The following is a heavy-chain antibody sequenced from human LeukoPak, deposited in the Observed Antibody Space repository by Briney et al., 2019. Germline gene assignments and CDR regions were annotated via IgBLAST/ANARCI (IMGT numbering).Heavy chain of an antibody. CDR1: GYTFTGYY. CDR2: INPNSGGT. CDR3: ARDASVRGVILY. J-gene: IGHJ4*02. V-gene: IGHV1-2*02. D-gene: IGHD3-10*01. Sequence: ASVKVSCKASGYTFTGYYMHWVRQAPGQGLEWMGWINPNSGGTNYAQKFQGRVTMTRDTSISTAYMGLSRLRSDDTAVYYCARDASVRGVILYWGQGTLVTVSS.